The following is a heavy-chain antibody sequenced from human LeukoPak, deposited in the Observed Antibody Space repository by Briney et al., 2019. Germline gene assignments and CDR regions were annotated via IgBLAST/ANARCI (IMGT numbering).Heavy chain of an antibody. CDR3: ARDRARLGELSLDY. CDR2: INHSGST. CDR1: GGSFSGYY. Sequence: SETLSLTCAVYGGSFSGYYWSWVRQPPGKGLEWIGEINHSGSTNYNPSLKSRVTLSVDTSKNQFSLKLSSVTAADTAVYYCARDRARLGELSLDYWGQGTLVTVSS. V-gene: IGHV4-34*01. J-gene: IGHJ4*02. D-gene: IGHD3-16*02.